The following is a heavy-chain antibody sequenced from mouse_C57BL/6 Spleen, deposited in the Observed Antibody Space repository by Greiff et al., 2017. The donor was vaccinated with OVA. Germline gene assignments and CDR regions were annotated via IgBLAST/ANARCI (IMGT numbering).Heavy chain of an antibody. CDR1: GFTFSDYG. Sequence: VQLKESGGGLVKPGGSLKLSCAASGFTFSDYGMHWVRQAPEKGLEWVAYISSGSSTIYYADTVKGRFTISRDNAKNTLFLQMTSLRSEDTAMYYCARPTGSTFDYWGQGTTLTVSS. CDR3: ARPTGSTFDY. V-gene: IGHV5-17*01. D-gene: IGHD4-1*02. J-gene: IGHJ2*01. CDR2: ISSGSSTI.